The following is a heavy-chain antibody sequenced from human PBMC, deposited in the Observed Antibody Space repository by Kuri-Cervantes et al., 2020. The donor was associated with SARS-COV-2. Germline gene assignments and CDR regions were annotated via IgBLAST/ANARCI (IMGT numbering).Heavy chain of an antibody. CDR3: ARVGFGDYEIDY. V-gene: IGHV1-2*02. Sequence: ASVKVSCKASGYTFTGYYMHWVRQAPGQGLEWTGWINPNSGGTNYAQKFQGRVTMTRDTSINTAYMELSRLRSDDTAVYYCARVGFGDYEIDYWGQGTLVTVSS. D-gene: IGHD4-17*01. J-gene: IGHJ4*02. CDR2: INPNSGGT. CDR1: GYTFTGYY.